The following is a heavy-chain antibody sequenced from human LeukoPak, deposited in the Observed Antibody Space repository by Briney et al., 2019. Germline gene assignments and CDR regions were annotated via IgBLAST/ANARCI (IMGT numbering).Heavy chain of an antibody. D-gene: IGHD1-26*01. CDR2: ISSSGSNT. Sequence: GGSLRLSCAASGFTFSSYGMHWVRQAPGKGLEWVSYISSSGSNTYYADSVKGRFTISRDNAKNSLYVQMNSLRAEDTAVYYCARDYSGSYYYFDYWGQGTLVTVSS. V-gene: IGHV3-48*04. CDR1: GFTFSSYG. CDR3: ARDYSGSYYYFDY. J-gene: IGHJ4*02.